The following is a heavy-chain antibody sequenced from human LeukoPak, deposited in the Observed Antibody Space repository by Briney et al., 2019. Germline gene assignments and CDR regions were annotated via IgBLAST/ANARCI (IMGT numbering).Heavy chain of an antibody. Sequence: GGSLRLSCAASGFTFSTYSMDWVRQAPGKGLEWVSSISSTSSYIYYADSVKGRFTISRDNAKNSLYLQMNSLRAEDTAVYYCARARDGYSYDAFDIWGQGTMVTVSS. CDR3: ARARDGYSYDAFDI. CDR2: ISSTSSYI. J-gene: IGHJ3*02. CDR1: GFTFSTYS. D-gene: IGHD5-24*01. V-gene: IGHV3-21*01.